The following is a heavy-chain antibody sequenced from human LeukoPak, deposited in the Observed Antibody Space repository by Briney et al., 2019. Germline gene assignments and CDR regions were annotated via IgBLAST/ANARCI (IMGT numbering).Heavy chain of an antibody. J-gene: IGHJ4*02. CDR1: GGSFSGYY. CDR2: IYYTGST. Sequence: SETLSLTCAAYGGSFSGYYWGWLRQPPGKGLEWIGNIYYTGSTYYNPSLKSRVTISVDTSKNQFSLKVSSVTAADTALYYCARAGNFGGDDYWGQGTLVTVSS. V-gene: IGHV4-34*01. CDR3: ARAGNFGGDDY. D-gene: IGHD3-10*01.